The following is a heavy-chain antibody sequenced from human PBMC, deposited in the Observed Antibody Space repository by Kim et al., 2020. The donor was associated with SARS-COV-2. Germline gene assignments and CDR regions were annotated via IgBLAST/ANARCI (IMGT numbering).Heavy chain of an antibody. J-gene: IGHJ6*02. CDR3: ARKGFDYYYGMDV. Sequence: GGSLRLSCAASGFTVSSNYMSWVRQAPGKGLEWVSVIYSGGSTYYADSVKGRFTISRDNSKNTLYLQMNSLRAEDTAVYYCARKGFDYYYGMDVWGQGTTVTVSS. CDR2: IYSGGST. V-gene: IGHV3-53*01. CDR1: GFTVSSNY.